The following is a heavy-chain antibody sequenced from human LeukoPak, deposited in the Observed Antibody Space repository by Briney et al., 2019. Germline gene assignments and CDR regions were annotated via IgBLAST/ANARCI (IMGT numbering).Heavy chain of an antibody. CDR3: ARGTLKAAATDFDY. J-gene: IGHJ4*02. CDR1: GYTFTSYA. Sequence: ASVKISCKASGYTFTSYAMHWVRQAPGQRLEWMGWSNAGNGNTKYSQEFQGRVTITRDTSASTAYMELSSLRSEDMAVYYCARGTLKAAATDFDYWGQGTLVTVSS. V-gene: IGHV1-3*02. D-gene: IGHD6-13*01. CDR2: SNAGNGNT.